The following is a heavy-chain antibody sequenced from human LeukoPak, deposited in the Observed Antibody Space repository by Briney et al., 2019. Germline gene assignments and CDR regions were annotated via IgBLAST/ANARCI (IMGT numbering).Heavy chain of an antibody. Sequence: GGSLRLSCAASGFTFSSYAMHWVRQAPGKGLEWVAVISYDGSNKYYADSVKGRFTISRDNSKNTLYLQMNSLRAEDTAVYYCANLYSSWGQGTLVTVSS. CDR1: GFTFSSYA. V-gene: IGHV3-30*04. D-gene: IGHD6-13*01. J-gene: IGHJ4*02. CDR3: ANLYSS. CDR2: ISYDGSNK.